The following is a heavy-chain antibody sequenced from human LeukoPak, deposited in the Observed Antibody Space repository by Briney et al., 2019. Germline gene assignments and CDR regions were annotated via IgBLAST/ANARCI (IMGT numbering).Heavy chain of an antibody. D-gene: IGHD3-22*01. CDR2: MNPNSGNT. CDR3: ARSTSYYYDSSGYSNWFDP. Sequence: GASVKVSCKASGYTFTGYYMHWVRQATGQGLEWMGWMNPNSGNTGYAQKFQGRVTITRNTSISTAHMELSSLRSEDTAVYYCARSTSYYYDSSGYSNWFDPWGQGTLVTVSS. J-gene: IGHJ5*02. CDR1: GYTFTGYY. V-gene: IGHV1-8*03.